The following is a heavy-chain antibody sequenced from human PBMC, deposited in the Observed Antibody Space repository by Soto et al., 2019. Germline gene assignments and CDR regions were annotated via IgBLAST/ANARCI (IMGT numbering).Heavy chain of an antibody. CDR2: IYYSGST. Sequence: SETLSLTCTVSGGSISSGGYYWSWIRQHPGKGLEWIGYIYYSGSTYYNPSLKSRVTISVDTSKNQFSLKLSSVTAADTAVYYCARGTEAARPMDYWGQGTLVTVSS. CDR3: ARGTEAARPMDY. V-gene: IGHV4-31*03. D-gene: IGHD6-6*01. J-gene: IGHJ4*02. CDR1: GGSISSGGYY.